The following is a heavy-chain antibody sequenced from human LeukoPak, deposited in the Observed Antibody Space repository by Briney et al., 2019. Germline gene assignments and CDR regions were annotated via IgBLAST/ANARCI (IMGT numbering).Heavy chain of an antibody. D-gene: IGHD2-2*01. Sequence: GASVKVSCKASGYTFTSYGISWVRQAPGQGLEWMGWISAYNGNINYAQKLQGRVTMTTDTSTSTAYMELRSLRSDDTAVYYCAREGDLRYCSSTSCLYNWFDPWGKGTLVTVSS. CDR3: AREGDLRYCSSTSCLYNWFDP. J-gene: IGHJ5*02. CDR1: GYTFTSYG. CDR2: ISAYNGNI. V-gene: IGHV1-18*01.